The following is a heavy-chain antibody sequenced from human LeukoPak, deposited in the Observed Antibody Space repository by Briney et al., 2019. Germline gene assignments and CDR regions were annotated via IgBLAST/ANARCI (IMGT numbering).Heavy chain of an antibody. CDR2: ISTNGGST. CDR1: GFTFSSYP. V-gene: IGHV3-64D*06. CDR3: VKSEQWLLRRYYFDY. J-gene: IGHJ4*02. D-gene: IGHD6-19*01. Sequence: GGSLRLSCSASGFTFSSYPMHWVRQAPGKGLEYVSAISTNGGSTYYADSVKGRFTIFRDNSKNTLYLQMSSLRAEDTAVYYCVKSEQWLLRRYYFDYWGQGTLATVSS.